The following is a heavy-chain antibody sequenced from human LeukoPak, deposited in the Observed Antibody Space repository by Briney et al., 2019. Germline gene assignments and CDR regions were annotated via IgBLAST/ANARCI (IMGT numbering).Heavy chain of an antibody. V-gene: IGHV4-61*02. CDR1: DASVSGGYRY. J-gene: IGHJ6*03. D-gene: IGHD3/OR15-3a*01. CDR2: IENSGTT. Sequence: SETLSLTCTVSDASVSGGYRYWRWIRQPAGKGLEWIGRIENSGTTYYNPSLESRVTMSVDTSKNQFYLSLRSVTAADTAVYFCASLDDPHRSGYYKDVWGKGTTVTVSS. CDR3: ASLDDPHRSGYYKDV.